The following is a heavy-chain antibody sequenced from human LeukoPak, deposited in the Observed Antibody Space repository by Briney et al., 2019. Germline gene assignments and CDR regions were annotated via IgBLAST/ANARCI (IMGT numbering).Heavy chain of an antibody. CDR1: GGSISSYY. Sequence: PSETLSLTCTVSGGSISSYYWSWIRQPPGKGLEWIGYIYYSGSTKYNPSLKSRVTMTVDMSKNQFSLKLSSVTAADTAVYYCARHRGSGSPYFDYWGQGTLVTVSS. CDR3: ARHRGSGSPYFDY. J-gene: IGHJ4*02. D-gene: IGHD3-10*01. CDR2: IYYSGST. V-gene: IGHV4-59*08.